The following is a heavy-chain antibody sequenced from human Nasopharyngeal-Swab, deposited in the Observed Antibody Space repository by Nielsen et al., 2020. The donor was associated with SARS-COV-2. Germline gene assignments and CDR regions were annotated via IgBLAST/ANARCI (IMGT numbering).Heavy chain of an antibody. J-gene: IGHJ6*02. V-gene: IGHV3-48*04. CDR2: ISDSSSII. CDR3: ARTEHGGSYYYGMDV. D-gene: IGHD1/OR15-1a*01. Sequence: WIRQPPGKALEWVSYISDSSSIICYTNSVKGRFTVSRDNAKNSLYLQMNSLRAEDTAVYYCARTEHGGSYYYGMDVWGQGTTVTVSS.